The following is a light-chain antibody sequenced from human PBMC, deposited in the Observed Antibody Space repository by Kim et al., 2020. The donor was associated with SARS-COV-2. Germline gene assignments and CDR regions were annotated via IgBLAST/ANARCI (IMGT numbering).Light chain of an antibody. V-gene: IGLV1-40*01. CDR1: STNVGAGYE. J-gene: IGLJ3*02. Sequence: QRVTISCTGRSTNVGAGYEVHWYQQLPGTAPKLLIYGNRNRPSGVPDRFSGSRSDTSGSLAITGLQADDGADYHCQSYDSSLSGWVFGGGTKLTVL. CDR3: QSYDSSLSGWV. CDR2: GNR.